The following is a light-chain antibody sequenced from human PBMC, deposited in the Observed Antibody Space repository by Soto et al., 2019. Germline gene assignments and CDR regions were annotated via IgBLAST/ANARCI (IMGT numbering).Light chain of an antibody. CDR3: LQDYNYPRT. CDR1: QGIRND. V-gene: IGKV1-6*01. CDR2: AAS. Sequence: AIQMTQSPSSLSASVGDRVTITCRASQGIRNDLGWYQQKAGKAPKLLIYAASSLQSGVPSRFSGSGSGTDFTLTISSLQPEDFASYYCLQDYNYPRTFGQGTKVEVK. J-gene: IGKJ1*01.